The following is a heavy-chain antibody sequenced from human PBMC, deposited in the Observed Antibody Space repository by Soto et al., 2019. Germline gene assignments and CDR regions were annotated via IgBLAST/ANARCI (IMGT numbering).Heavy chain of an antibody. D-gene: IGHD6-19*01. V-gene: IGHV1-18*01. Sequence: QVQLVQSGAEVKKPGASVKVSCKASGYTFTSYGISWVRQAPGQGLEWMGWISAYNGNTKYAQKLQGRGTMTTDTSTSTADREVRSRRPDDKAVYYCARDLAVGLVVYWGQGTLVTVSS. J-gene: IGHJ4*02. CDR2: ISAYNGNT. CDR3: ARDLAVGLVVY. CDR1: GYTFTSYG.